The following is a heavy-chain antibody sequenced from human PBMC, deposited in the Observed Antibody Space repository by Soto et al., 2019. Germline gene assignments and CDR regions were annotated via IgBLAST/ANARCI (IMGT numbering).Heavy chain of an antibody. CDR2: INHCGST. CDR3: ARGWISWQWLRYYYYYGMDV. J-gene: IGHJ6*02. Sequence: PSETLSLTCAVYGGSFSGYYWSWIRQPPGKGLERIGEINHCGSTNYNPSLKSRVTISVDTSKNQFSLKLSSVTAADRAVYYCARGWISWQWLRYYYYYGMDVWGQGTTVTVSS. D-gene: IGHD6-19*01. CDR1: GGSFSGYY. V-gene: IGHV4-34*01.